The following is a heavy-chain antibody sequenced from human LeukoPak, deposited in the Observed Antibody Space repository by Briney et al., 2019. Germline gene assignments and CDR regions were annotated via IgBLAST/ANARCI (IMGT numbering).Heavy chain of an antibody. V-gene: IGHV1-2*02. Sequence: ASVKVSCKASGYTFTGYYMHWVRQAPGQGLGWMGWINPNSGGINYAQKFQGRVTMTRDTSISTAYMELSRLRSDDTAVYYCARDATRAVTTNAFDIWGQGTMVTVSS. D-gene: IGHD4-17*01. CDR3: ARDATRAVTTNAFDI. CDR1: GYTFTGYY. J-gene: IGHJ3*02. CDR2: INPNSGGI.